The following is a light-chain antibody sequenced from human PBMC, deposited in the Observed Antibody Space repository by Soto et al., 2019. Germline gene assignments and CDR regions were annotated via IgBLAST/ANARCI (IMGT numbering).Light chain of an antibody. CDR2: GAS. V-gene: IGKV3D-15*01. Sequence: EIVMTQSPATLSVSPGERATLSCRASQSVSSSLAWYQQKPGQVPRLLIYGASTRATGIPARFSGSGSGTEFTLTISSLQSEDFAVYYCQQYNNWPFTFGPGTKVDIK. CDR1: QSVSSS. J-gene: IGKJ3*01. CDR3: QQYNNWPFT.